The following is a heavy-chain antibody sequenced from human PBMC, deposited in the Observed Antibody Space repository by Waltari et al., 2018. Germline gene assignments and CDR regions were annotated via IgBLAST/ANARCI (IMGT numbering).Heavy chain of an antibody. CDR3: ARWGRHVW. CDR1: GFTFSSYW. J-gene: IGHJ3*01. D-gene: IGHD3-3*02. Sequence: EVRLVESGGGLVQPGGSLRLSCAASGFTFSSYWMSWVRQAPGKGLEWVANIKQDGSGKYDVDAVKGRFTIARDNAKNSLYLQMNSLRAEDTAVYYCARWGRHVWWGQGTMVTVSS. CDR2: IKQDGSGK. V-gene: IGHV3-7*01.